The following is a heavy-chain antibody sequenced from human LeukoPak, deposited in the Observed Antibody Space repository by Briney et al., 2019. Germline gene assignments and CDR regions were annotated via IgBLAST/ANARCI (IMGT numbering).Heavy chain of an antibody. CDR1: GFSFSSYW. CDR3: ARLSAYYYGSYFYYYMDV. Sequence: GGSLTLSCAGSGFSFSSYWMTWVRRLPGKGPEGLANIRQDESERHFADSVKGRFTISRDNAKKSVYLHMSSLRAEDTALYYCARLSAYYYGSYFYYYMDVWGKGTTVTVSS. V-gene: IGHV3-7*01. D-gene: IGHD3-10*01. J-gene: IGHJ6*03. CDR2: IRQDESER.